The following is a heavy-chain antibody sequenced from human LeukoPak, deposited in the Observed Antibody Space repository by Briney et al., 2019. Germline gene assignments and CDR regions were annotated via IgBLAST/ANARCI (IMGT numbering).Heavy chain of an antibody. J-gene: IGHJ5*02. CDR2: ISGDGTST. V-gene: IGHV3-74*01. CDR3: AREFSSRSFDP. D-gene: IGHD6-13*01. CDR1: GFTFSSYW. Sequence: GGSLRLSCAASGFTFSSYWMHWVRQVSGKGLVGVSRISGDGTSTTYADSVKGRFTISRDNAKNTLYLQMNSLRAEDTAVYYCAREFSSRSFDPWGQGTLVTVSS.